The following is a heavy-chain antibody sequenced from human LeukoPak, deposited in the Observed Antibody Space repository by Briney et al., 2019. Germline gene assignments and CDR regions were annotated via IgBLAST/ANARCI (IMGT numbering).Heavy chain of an antibody. V-gene: IGHV4-31*03. D-gene: IGHD3-22*01. J-gene: IGHJ2*01. Sequence: SETLSLTCTVSGGSISSGGYYWSWIRQHPGKGLEWIGYIYYSGSTYYNPSLKSRVTISVDTSKNQFSLKLSSVTAADTAVYYCATDLMDDSSGYYYGWYFDLWGRGTLVTVSS. CDR2: IYYSGST. CDR3: ATDLMDDSSGYYYGWYFDL. CDR1: GGSISSGGYY.